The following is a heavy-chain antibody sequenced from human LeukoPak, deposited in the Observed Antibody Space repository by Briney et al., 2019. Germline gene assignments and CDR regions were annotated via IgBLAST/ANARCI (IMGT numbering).Heavy chain of an antibody. V-gene: IGHV3-23*01. D-gene: IGHD3-10*01. CDR1: GFTFSSYA. CDR2: ISGSGGST. CDR3: AKMMGVWFGELANY. J-gene: IGHJ4*02. Sequence: GGSLRLSCAASGFTFSSYAMSWVRQAPGKGLEWVSAISGSGGSTYYADSVKGRLTISRDNSKNTLYLQMNSLRAEDTAVYYCAKMMGVWFGELANYWGQGTLVTVSS.